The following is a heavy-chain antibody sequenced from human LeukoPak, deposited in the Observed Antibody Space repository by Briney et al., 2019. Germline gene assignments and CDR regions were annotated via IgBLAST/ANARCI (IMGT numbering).Heavy chain of an antibody. V-gene: IGHV3-13*01. CDR3: ARESRGYSYGRYYYYGMDV. D-gene: IGHD5-18*01. J-gene: IGHJ6*02. Sequence: GGSLRLSCAASGFTFSSYDMHWVRQATGKGLEWVSAIGTAGDTYYPGSVKARFTISRENAKNSLYLQMNSLRAGDTAVYYCARESRGYSYGRYYYYGMDVWGQGTTVTVSS. CDR2: IGTAGDT. CDR1: GFTFSSYD.